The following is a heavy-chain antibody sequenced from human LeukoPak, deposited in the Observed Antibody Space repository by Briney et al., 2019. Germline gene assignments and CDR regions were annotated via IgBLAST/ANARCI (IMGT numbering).Heavy chain of an antibody. CDR3: ARRSAWYSSSHFDY. CDR2: INHSGST. D-gene: IGHD6-6*01. CDR1: GGSISSYY. Sequence: SETLSLTCTVSGGSISSYYWSWIRQPPGKGLEWIGEINHSGSTNYNPSLKSRVTISVDTSKNQFSLKLSSVTAADTAVYYCARRSAWYSSSHFDYWGQGTLVTVSS. J-gene: IGHJ4*02. V-gene: IGHV4-34*01.